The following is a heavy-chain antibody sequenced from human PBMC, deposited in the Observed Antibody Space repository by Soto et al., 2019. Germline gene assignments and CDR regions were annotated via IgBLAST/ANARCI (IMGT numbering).Heavy chain of an antibody. CDR1: GFPFSFYS. CDR3: SIDGKGVAYTCGPYYFDC. V-gene: IGHV3-48*02. D-gene: IGHD2-21*01. J-gene: IGHJ4*02. Sequence: GGSLRLSCAASGFPFSFYSMNWVRQAPGKGLEWISYITSTSSAINYADSVRGRFTISRDNAMRSLFLHMNSLRDEDTAVYYCSIDGKGVAYTCGPYYFDCWGEGCVVTV. CDR2: ITSTSSAI.